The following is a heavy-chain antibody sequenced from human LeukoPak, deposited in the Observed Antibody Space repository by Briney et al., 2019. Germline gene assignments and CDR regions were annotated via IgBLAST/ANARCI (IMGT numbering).Heavy chain of an antibody. D-gene: IGHD3-10*02. V-gene: IGHV3-48*04. J-gene: IGHJ6*04. CDR1: GFTFRSYG. Sequence: GVSLRLSCAASGFTFRSYGMHWVRQAPGKGLEWVSYISSSGSTICYADSVKGRFTISRDNAKNSLYLQMNSLRAEDTAVYYCAELGITMIGGVWGKGTTVTISS. CDR2: ISSSGSTI. CDR3: AELGITMIGGV.